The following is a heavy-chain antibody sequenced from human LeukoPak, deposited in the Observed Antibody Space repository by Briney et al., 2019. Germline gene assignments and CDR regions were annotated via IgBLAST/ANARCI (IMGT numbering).Heavy chain of an antibody. CDR3: ARDRGGKGSAIFY. D-gene: IGHD2-2*01. Sequence: GASVKVSCKASGYNFPSYGINWVRQAPGQGLEWMGWIRPHTGETNSAQRFQDRVTMTTDTSTTTAYMELRSLRFDDTAVYYCARDRGGKGSAIFYWGQGSLDTVSS. CDR2: IRPHTGET. V-gene: IGHV1-18*01. J-gene: IGHJ4*02. CDR1: GYNFPSYG.